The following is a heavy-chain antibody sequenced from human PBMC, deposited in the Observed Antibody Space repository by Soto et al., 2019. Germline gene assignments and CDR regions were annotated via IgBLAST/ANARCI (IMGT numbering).Heavy chain of an antibody. J-gene: IGHJ4*02. Sequence: QVQLVQSGAEVKKPGSSVKVSCKASGGTFSSYTISWVRQAPGQGLEWMGRIIPILGIANYAQKFQGRVTITADKTTSTAYMELSSLRSEDTAVYYCASQVSREGYTENDYWGQGTLVTVSS. V-gene: IGHV1-69*02. CDR1: GGTFSSYT. CDR3: ASQVSREGYTENDY. CDR2: IIPILGIA. D-gene: IGHD5-12*01.